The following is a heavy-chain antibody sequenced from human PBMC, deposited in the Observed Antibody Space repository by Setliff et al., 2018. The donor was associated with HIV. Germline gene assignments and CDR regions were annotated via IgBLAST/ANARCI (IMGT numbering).Heavy chain of an antibody. CDR1: GGSIKSSSYY. CDR2: IYYSGNT. V-gene: IGHV4-39*07. D-gene: IGHD3-22*01. J-gene: IGHJ4*02. CDR3: AREQGRSYYDSSGFDY. Sequence: SETLSLTCTVSGGSIKSSSYYWGWIRQPPGKGLEWIGSIYYSGNTYYNPSLKSRVTISTDTSRNQFSLRLSSVTAADTAVYYCAREQGRSYYDSSGFDYWGQGSPVTVSS.